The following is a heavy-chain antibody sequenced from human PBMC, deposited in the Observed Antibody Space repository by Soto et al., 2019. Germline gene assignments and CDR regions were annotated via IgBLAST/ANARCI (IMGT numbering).Heavy chain of an antibody. CDR1: GVSISSGDYY. J-gene: IGHJ4*02. D-gene: IGHD2-15*01. CDR3: ARARGARYFDY. Sequence: SSETLSLTCTVSGVSISSGDYYWSWIRQPPGKGLEWIGYIYYSGSTYYNPSLKSRVTISVDTSKNQFSLKLSSVTAADTAVYYCARARGARYFDYWGQGTLVTVSS. V-gene: IGHV4-30-4*01. CDR2: IYYSGST.